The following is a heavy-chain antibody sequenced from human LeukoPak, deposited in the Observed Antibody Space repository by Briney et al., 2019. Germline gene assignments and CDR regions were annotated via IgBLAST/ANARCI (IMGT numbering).Heavy chain of an antibody. Sequence: GESLKISCKGSEYSFTSYWIGWVRQMPGKGLEWMGIIYPGDSDTRYSPSFQGQVTISADKSISTAYLQWSSLKASDTAMYYCARLGGSGSYYNGNFDYWGQGTLVTVSS. CDR1: EYSFTSYW. V-gene: IGHV5-51*01. CDR2: IYPGDSDT. D-gene: IGHD3-10*01. J-gene: IGHJ4*02. CDR3: ARLGGSGSYYNGNFDY.